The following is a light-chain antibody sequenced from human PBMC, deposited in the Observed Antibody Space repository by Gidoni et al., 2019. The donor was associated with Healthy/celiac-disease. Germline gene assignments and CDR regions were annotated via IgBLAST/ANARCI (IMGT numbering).Light chain of an antibody. CDR1: QGISST. CDR2: DAS. CDR3: QQFNSYPHT. Sequence: AIQLTQSPSSLSASVGDVVTITCRASQGISSTLACYQQKPGKAPKLLIYDASSLESGVPSRFSGSGSGTDFTLTISSLQPEDFATYYCQQFNSYPHTFGGGTKVESK. J-gene: IGKJ4*01. V-gene: IGKV1-13*02.